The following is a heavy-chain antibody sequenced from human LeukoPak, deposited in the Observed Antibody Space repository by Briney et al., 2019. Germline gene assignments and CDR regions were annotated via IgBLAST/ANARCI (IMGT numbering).Heavy chain of an antibody. CDR3: AREEDSSGWYYFDY. V-gene: IGHV1-69*04. CDR2: IIPILGIA. J-gene: IGHJ4*02. Sequence: SVKVSCKASGGTFSSYAISWVRQAPGQGLEWMGRIIPILGIAIYAQKFQGRVTITADKSTSTAYMELSSLRSEDTAVYYCAREEDSSGWYYFDYWGQGTLVTVSS. CDR1: GGTFSSYA. D-gene: IGHD6-19*01.